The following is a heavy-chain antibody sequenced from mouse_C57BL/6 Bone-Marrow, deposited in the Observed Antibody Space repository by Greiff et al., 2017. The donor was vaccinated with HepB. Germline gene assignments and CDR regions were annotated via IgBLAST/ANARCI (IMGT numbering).Heavy chain of an antibody. D-gene: IGHD1-1*01. CDR2: INPNNGGT. Sequence: EVQLQQSGPELVKPGASVKMSCKASGYTFTDYNMHWVKQCHGKSLEWIGYINPNNGGTSYNQKFKGKATLTVNKSSSTAYMELRSLTSEDSAVYYCAREDYYGSSSSYWGQGTLVTVSA. CDR3: AREDYYGSSSSY. V-gene: IGHV1-22*01. CDR1: GYTFTDYN. J-gene: IGHJ3*01.